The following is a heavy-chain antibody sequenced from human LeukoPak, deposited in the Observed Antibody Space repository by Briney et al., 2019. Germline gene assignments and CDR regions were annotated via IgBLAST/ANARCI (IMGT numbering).Heavy chain of an antibody. D-gene: IGHD2-15*01. J-gene: IGHJ5*02. Sequence: PSETLSLTCTVSGGSISSYYWSWIRQPPGKGLEWIGYIYYSGSTNYNPSLKSRVTISVDTSKNQFSLKLSSVTAADTAVYYCARDRHIQLDDCSGGSCYGGDWFDPWGQGTLVTVSS. CDR3: ARDRHIQLDDCSGGSCYGGDWFDP. CDR1: GGSISSYY. V-gene: IGHV4-59*01. CDR2: IYYSGST.